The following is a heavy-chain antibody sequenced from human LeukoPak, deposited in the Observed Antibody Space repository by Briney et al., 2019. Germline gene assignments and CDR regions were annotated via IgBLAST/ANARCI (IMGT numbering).Heavy chain of an antibody. CDR1: GFTFSNYN. D-gene: IGHD2-15*01. Sequence: PGGSLRLSCAASGFTFSNYNLNWVRLAPGKGLEWVSSLSSISSYIYYADSVKGRFTISRDNAKNSLFLQMNSLRAEDTAVYYCARDARGFCSGGSCTEFDYWGQGTLVTVSS. V-gene: IGHV3-21*01. CDR2: LSSISSYI. J-gene: IGHJ4*02. CDR3: ARDARGFCSGGSCTEFDY.